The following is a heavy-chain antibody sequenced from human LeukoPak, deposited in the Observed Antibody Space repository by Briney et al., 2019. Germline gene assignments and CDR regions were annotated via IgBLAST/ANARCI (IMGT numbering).Heavy chain of an antibody. CDR2: FDPEDGET. Sequence: ASVKVSCKVSGYTLTGLSMHWVRQAPGKGLEWMGGFDPEDGETIYAQKFQGRVTMTEDTSTDTAYMELSSLRSEDTAVYYCATGFRRGRWLQSPFDYWGQGTLVTVSS. CDR1: GYTLTGLS. V-gene: IGHV1-24*01. D-gene: IGHD5-24*01. J-gene: IGHJ4*02. CDR3: ATGFRRGRWLQSPFDY.